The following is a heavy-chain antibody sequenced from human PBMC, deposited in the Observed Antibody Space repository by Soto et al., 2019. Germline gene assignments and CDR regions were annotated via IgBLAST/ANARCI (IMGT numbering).Heavy chain of an antibody. J-gene: IGHJ5*02. CDR3: SRPPYYGSGSYEGS. Sequence: GGSLRLSCAATGFTFSGSAMNWVRQASGKGLEWVGRIRTKANSYATAYAASVKGRFTISRDDSMNTAYPQMNSLKTEDTAVYYCSRPPYYGSGSYEGSWGQGT. CDR2: IRTKANSYAT. V-gene: IGHV3-73*01. CDR1: GFTFSGSA. D-gene: IGHD3-10*01.